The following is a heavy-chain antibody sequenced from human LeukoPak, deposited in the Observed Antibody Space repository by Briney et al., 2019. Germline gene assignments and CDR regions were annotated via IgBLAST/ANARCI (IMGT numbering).Heavy chain of an antibody. D-gene: IGHD1-26*01. J-gene: IGHJ4*02. CDR1: GFTFSSYE. CDR3: ARTGGSYPYYFEY. CDR2: ISSSGSTI. Sequence: GGSLRLSCAASGFTFSSYEMNWVRQAPGKGLEWVSYISSSGSTIYYADSVKGRFTLSRDNAKNSLYLQMDSLRAEDTAVYYCARTGGSYPYYFEYWGQGTLVTVSS. V-gene: IGHV3-48*03.